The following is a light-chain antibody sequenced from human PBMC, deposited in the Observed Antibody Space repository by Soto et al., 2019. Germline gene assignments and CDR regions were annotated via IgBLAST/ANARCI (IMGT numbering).Light chain of an antibody. CDR2: KAS. CDR1: QGIRND. V-gene: IGKV1-5*03. CDR3: QHYNSYSEA. J-gene: IGKJ1*01. Sequence: DIQMTQSPSSLSASVGDIVTITFRASQGIRNDLGWYQQKPGKAPKLLIYKASTLKSGVPSRFSGSGSGTEFTLTISSLQPDDFATYYCQHYNSYSEAFGQGTKVDIK.